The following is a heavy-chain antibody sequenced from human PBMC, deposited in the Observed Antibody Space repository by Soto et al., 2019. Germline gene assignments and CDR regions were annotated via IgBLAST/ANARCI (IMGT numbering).Heavy chain of an antibody. CDR1: GGSVSDYY. V-gene: IGHV4-59*02. J-gene: IGHJ6*02. D-gene: IGHD2-2*01. Sequence: SETLSLTCTVSGGSVSDYYWGWIRQPPGRGLEWIGYIYYNGNSNYNPSLKSRVTLSVDTSKNQFSLKMRSVTAADTAIYYCAKVIVLVPAASYGMDIWGLGTTVTVSS. CDR2: IYYNGNS. CDR3: AKVIVLVPAASYGMDI.